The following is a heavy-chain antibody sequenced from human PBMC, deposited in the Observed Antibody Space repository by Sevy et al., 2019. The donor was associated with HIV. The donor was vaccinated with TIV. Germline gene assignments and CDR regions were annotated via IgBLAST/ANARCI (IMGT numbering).Heavy chain of an antibody. Sequence: GGSLRLSCAASGFTFSSYWMHWVRQAPGKGLVWVSRINSDGSSTSFAHSVKGRFMISRDNAKNTLYLQMNSLRAEDTAVYYCASGSGSYYAYYYGMDVWGQGTTVTVSS. CDR3: ASGSGSYYAYYYGMDV. D-gene: IGHD1-26*01. CDR2: INSDGSST. V-gene: IGHV3-74*01. J-gene: IGHJ6*02. CDR1: GFTFSSYW.